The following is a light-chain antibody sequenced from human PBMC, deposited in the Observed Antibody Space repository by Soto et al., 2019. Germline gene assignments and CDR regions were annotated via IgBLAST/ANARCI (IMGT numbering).Light chain of an antibody. CDR3: SSYTSSSTPCV. CDR1: SSDVGGYNY. J-gene: IGLJ1*01. V-gene: IGLV2-14*01. CDR2: DVS. Sequence: SVLTQPASVSGSPGQSITISCTGTSSDVGGYNYVSWYQQHPGKAPKLMIYDVSNRPSGVSNRFSGSKSGNTASLTISGLQAEDEADYCSSYTSSSTPCVFGTGTKVTVL.